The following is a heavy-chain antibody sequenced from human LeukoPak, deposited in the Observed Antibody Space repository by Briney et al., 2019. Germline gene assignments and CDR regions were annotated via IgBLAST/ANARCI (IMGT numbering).Heavy chain of an antibody. D-gene: IGHD3-9*01. CDR2: IWYDGSNK. V-gene: IGHV3-33*01. Sequence: GGSLRLSCAASGFAFSSYGMHWVRQAPGKGLEWVAVIWYDGSNKYYADSVKGRFTVSRDNSKNTLYLQMNSLRAEDTAVYYCSRNILNGYPGVDYWGQGTLVTVSS. CDR1: GFAFSSYG. CDR3: SRNILNGYPGVDY. J-gene: IGHJ4*02.